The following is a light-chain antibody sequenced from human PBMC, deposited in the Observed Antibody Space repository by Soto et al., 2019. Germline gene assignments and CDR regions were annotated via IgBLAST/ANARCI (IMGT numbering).Light chain of an antibody. J-gene: IGLJ1*01. CDR3: SSYAGSDNYV. Sequence: QSALTQPPSASGAPGQSVTISCTGTSSDVGGYNFVSWYQQYPGKAAKLMIYEVSKRPSGVPDRFSGSKSGNTASLTVSGLQAEDEAYYYCSSYAGSDNYVFGTGTKLTVL. V-gene: IGLV2-8*01. CDR1: SSDVGGYNF. CDR2: EVS.